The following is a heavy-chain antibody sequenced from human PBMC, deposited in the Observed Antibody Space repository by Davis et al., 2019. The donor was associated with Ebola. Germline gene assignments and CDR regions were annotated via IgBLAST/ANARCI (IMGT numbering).Heavy chain of an antibody. CDR1: GFSISDFY. J-gene: IGHJ4*02. CDR3: AREIAVVMFDY. D-gene: IGHD3-22*01. Sequence: GGSLRLSCAASGFSISDFYVSWIRQAPGKGLEWISRIGGSGRYTNYADSVKGRFTISRDSAKNSLYLQMNYLRAEDTAVYYCAREIAVVMFDYWGQGTLVTVSS. CDR2: IGGSGRYT. V-gene: IGHV3-11*06.